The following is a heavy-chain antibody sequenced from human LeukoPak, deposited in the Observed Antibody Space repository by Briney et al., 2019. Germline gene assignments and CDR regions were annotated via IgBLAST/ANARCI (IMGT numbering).Heavy chain of an antibody. CDR3: ARDLNWLLFDY. J-gene: IGHJ4*02. V-gene: IGHV3-74*01. D-gene: IGHD3-9*01. CDR2: VKYDGSTT. CDR1: GFTFSAYW. Sequence: PGGSLRRSCAASGFTFSAYWMHRVRQAPGKGLVWVSRVKYDGSTTTYADSVRGRFTISRDNAKNILYLQMNSLRVEDTAVYYCARDLNWLLFDYWGQGTLVTVSS.